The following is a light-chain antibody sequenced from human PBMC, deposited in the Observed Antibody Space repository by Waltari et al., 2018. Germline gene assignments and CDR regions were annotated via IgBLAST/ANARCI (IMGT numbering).Light chain of an antibody. Sequence: IVLTQSPDTLSLSPGQRATLSCRASQTINNNFLVWYQQKPGRAPRLLIHGASSSATGFPDRFSGSWSGTDFTLTISRLEPEDVAVYYCQQYDGSILTFGGGTKVEI. CDR3: QQYDGSILT. CDR2: GAS. CDR1: QTINNNF. J-gene: IGKJ4*01. V-gene: IGKV3-20*01.